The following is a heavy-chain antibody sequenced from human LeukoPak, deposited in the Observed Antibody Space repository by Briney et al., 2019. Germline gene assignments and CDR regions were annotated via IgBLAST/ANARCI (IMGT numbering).Heavy chain of an antibody. D-gene: IGHD2-21*02. Sequence: GESLKISCKGSGYSFTSYWISWVRQMPGKGLEWMGKIDPSDSYTNYSPSFQGHVTISADKSISTAYLQWSSLKASDTAMYYCARGDPGWFDPWGQGTLVTVSS. CDR3: ARGDPGWFDP. CDR1: GYSFTSYW. CDR2: IDPSDSYT. J-gene: IGHJ5*02. V-gene: IGHV5-10-1*01.